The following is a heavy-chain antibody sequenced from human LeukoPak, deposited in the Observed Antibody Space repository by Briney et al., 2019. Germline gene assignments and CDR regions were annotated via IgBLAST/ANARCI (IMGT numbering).Heavy chain of an antibody. CDR3: AKGPRITMVRGDMTFDY. D-gene: IGHD3-10*01. CDR1: GFTFSTYA. CDR2: ISDSGGST. V-gene: IGHV3-23*01. Sequence: GGSLRLSCAASGFTFSTYAMSWVRQAPGKGLEWVSGISDSGGSTYYADSVKGRFTISRDNSKNTLYLQMNSLRAEDTAVYYCAKGPRITMVRGDMTFDYWGQGTLVTVSS. J-gene: IGHJ4*02.